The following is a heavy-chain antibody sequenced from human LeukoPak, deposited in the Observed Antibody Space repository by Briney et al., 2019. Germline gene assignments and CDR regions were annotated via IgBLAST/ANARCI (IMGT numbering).Heavy chain of an antibody. V-gene: IGHV3-64*01. CDR2: ISSNGGST. CDR3: ARRSSGWYYFDY. Sequence: PGGSLRLSCAASGFTFSSYAMHWVRQAPGKGLEYVSAISSNGGSTYYANSVKGRFTISRDNSKNTLYLQMGSLRAEDMAVYYCARRSSGWYYFDYWGQGTLVTVS. J-gene: IGHJ4*02. D-gene: IGHD6-19*01. CDR1: GFTFSSYA.